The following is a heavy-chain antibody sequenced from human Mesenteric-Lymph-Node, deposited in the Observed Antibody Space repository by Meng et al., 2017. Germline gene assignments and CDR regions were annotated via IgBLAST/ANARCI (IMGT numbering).Heavy chain of an antibody. CDR1: GFTFSSYS. D-gene: IGHD3-9*01. Sequence: GESLKISCAASGFTFSSYSMNWVRQAPGKGLECVAYISGSGSTTKYADSVKGRFTISKDTAKNSLYLQMNNLRAEDTAIYYCATTGYYPVSYDWGQGTLVTVSS. V-gene: IGHV3-48*04. J-gene: IGHJ4*02. CDR3: ATTGYYPVSYD. CDR2: ISGSGSTT.